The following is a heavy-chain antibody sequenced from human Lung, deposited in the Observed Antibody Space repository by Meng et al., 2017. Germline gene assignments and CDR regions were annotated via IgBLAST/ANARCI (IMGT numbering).Heavy chain of an antibody. CDR3: ARGPTTMAHDFDY. Sequence: QGRLRQWGAGLLKPSETLPLTCVVSGGSFSDYYWSWIRQPPGKGLEWIGEINHSGSTNYNPSLESRATISVDTSQNNLSLKLSSVTAADSAVYYCARGPTTMAHDFDYWGQGTLVTVSS. D-gene: IGHD4-11*01. CDR1: GGSFSDYY. V-gene: IGHV4-34*01. J-gene: IGHJ4*02. CDR2: INHSGST.